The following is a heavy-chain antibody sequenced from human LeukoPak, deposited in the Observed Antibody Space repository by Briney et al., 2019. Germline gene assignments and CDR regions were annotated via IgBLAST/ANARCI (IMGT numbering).Heavy chain of an antibody. J-gene: IGHJ4*02. CDR1: GGSIASGGYY. Sequence: SETLSLTCTVSGGSIASGGYYWTWIRQHPGKGLEWIGYIYVSGSTNYNPSLKSRVMMSADTSKNQFSLKLSSVTAADTAVYYCARVLFNSYGSGTHFDSWGQGTLVTVSS. CDR3: ARVLFNSYGSGTHFDS. CDR2: IYVSGST. V-gene: IGHV4-31*03. D-gene: IGHD3-10*01.